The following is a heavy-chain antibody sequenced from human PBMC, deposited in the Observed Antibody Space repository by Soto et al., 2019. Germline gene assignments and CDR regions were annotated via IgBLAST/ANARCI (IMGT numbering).Heavy chain of an antibody. Sequence: QVQLVESGGGVVQPGRSLRLSCAASGFTFSSYAMHWVRQAPGKGLEWVAVISYDGSNKYYADSVKGRFTISRDNSKNPRYLEMTSLRAEDTAVYYCARDYWGYCSSTSGYAGPGGDYSYGMDVWGQGTTVTVSS. CDR3: ARDYWGYCSSTSGYAGPGGDYSYGMDV. V-gene: IGHV3-30-3*01. J-gene: IGHJ6*02. CDR2: ISYDGSNK. D-gene: IGHD2-2*01. CDR1: GFTFSSYA.